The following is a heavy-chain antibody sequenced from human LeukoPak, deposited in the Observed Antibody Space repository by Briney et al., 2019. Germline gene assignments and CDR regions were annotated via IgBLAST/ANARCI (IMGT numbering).Heavy chain of an antibody. CDR3: AKSGRFYYYFYGMDV. V-gene: IGHV3-23*01. CDR1: GFTFSSYA. Sequence: GGSLRLSCAASGFTFSSYAMNWVRQAPGKGLEWVAVIGGSGESTYHTDSVKGRFTISRDTSKNMLYLQMNSLRAEDTGVYYCAKSGRFYYYFYGMDVWGQGTTVTVSS. D-gene: IGHD2/OR15-2a*01. J-gene: IGHJ6*02. CDR2: IGGSGEST.